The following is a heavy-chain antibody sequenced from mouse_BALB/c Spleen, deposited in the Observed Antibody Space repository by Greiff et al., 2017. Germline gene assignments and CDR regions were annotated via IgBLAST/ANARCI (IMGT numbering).Heavy chain of an antibody. Sequence: EVKLMESGGGLVKPGGSLKLSCAASGFTFSSYAMSWVRQTPEKRLEWVASISSGGSTYYPDSVKGRFTISRDNARNILYLQMSSLRSEDTAMYYCARGRFITTATGYFDYWGQGTTLTVSS. D-gene: IGHD1-2*01. CDR3: ARGRFITTATGYFDY. V-gene: IGHV5-6-5*01. J-gene: IGHJ2*01. CDR1: GFTFSSYA. CDR2: ISSGGST.